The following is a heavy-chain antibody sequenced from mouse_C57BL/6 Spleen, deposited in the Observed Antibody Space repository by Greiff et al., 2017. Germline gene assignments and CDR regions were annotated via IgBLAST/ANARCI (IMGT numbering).Heavy chain of an antibody. V-gene: IGHV5-17*01. CDR3: ANNYYGSDYYAMDY. D-gene: IGHD1-1*01. CDR1: GFTFSDYG. Sequence: EVMLVESGGGLVKPGGSLKLSCAASGFTFSDYGMHWVRQAPEKGLEWVAYISSGSSTISRDNAKNTLFLQMTSLRSEDTAMYYCANNYYGSDYYAMDYWGQGTSVTVSS. J-gene: IGHJ4*01. CDR2: ISSGSS.